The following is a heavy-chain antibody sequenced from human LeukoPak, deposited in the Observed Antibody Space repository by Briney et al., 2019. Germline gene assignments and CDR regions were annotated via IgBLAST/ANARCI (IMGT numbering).Heavy chain of an antibody. V-gene: IGHV1-18*01. CDR3: ARDPTYCSSTSCYPDLYYYYGMDV. D-gene: IGHD2-2*01. CDR2: ISAYNGNT. J-gene: IGHJ6*02. CDR1: GYTFTSYG. Sequence: GASVKVSCKASGYTFTSYGISWVRQAPGQGLEWMGWISAYNGNTNYAQKLQGRVTMTTDTSTSTAYMELRSLRSDDTAVYYCARDPTYCSSTSCYPDLYYYYGMDVWGQGTTVTVSS.